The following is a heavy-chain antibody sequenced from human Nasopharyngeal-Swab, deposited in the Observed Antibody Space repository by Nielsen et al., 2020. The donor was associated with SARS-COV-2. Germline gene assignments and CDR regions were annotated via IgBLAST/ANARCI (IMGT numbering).Heavy chain of an antibody. CDR1: GLSLSTSGVG. CDR3: AHRPGFGELLSDWFDP. V-gene: IGHV2-5*02. Sequence: SGPTLVKPTQTLTLTCTFSGLSLSTSGVGVGWIRQPPGKALEWLALIYWDDDKRYSPSLKSRLTITKDTSKNQVVLTMTNMDPVDTATYYCAHRPGFGELLSDWFDPWGQGTLVTVSS. D-gene: IGHD3-10*01. CDR2: IYWDDDK. J-gene: IGHJ5*02.